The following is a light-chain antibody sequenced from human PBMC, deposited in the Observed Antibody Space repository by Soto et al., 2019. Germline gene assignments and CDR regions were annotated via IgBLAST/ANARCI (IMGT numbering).Light chain of an antibody. CDR1: QSVSIS. CDR2: GAS. V-gene: IGKV3-11*01. Sequence: EIVMTQSPATLSVSPGEGATLSCRSSQSVSISLAWYQHKPGQAPRLLIHGASNRATGIPARFSGSGSGTDFTLTISSLEPEDFAVYYCQQRSNWPPITFGQGTRLEIK. J-gene: IGKJ5*01. CDR3: QQRSNWPPIT.